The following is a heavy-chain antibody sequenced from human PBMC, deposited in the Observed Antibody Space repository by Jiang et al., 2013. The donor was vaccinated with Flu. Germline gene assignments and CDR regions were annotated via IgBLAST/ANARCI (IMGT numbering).Heavy chain of an antibody. D-gene: IGHD4-17*01. V-gene: IGHV4-59*08. CDR1: GGSISSYY. CDR2: IYYSGST. J-gene: IGHJ4*02. CDR3: ARADGPSLDY. Sequence: LLKPSETLSLTCTVSGGSISSYYWSWIRQPPGKGLEWIGYIYYSGSTNYNPSLKSRVTISVDTSKNQFSLKLSSVTAADTAVYYCARADGPSLDYWGQGTLVTVSS.